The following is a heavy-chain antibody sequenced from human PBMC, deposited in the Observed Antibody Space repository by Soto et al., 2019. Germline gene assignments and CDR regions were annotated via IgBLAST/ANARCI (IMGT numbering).Heavy chain of an antibody. J-gene: IGHJ4*02. V-gene: IGHV3-9*01. CDR2: INWNSAVI. CDR1: GFTFDDYA. D-gene: IGHD5-18*01. Sequence: EVQFVESGGGLVQPGRSLRLSCVVSGFTFDDYAMHWVRQAPGGGLEWVSGINWNSAVIGYADSVKGRFTISRDNAKNALYLQMTSLRSEDTALYYCARDPSVTAIGRADHWGQGTLVTVSS. CDR3: ARDPSVTAIGRADH.